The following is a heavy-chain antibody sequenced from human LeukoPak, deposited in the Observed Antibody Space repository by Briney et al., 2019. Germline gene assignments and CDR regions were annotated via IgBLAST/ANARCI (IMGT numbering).Heavy chain of an antibody. CDR2: VYCGGRT. D-gene: IGHD2-2*01. J-gene: IGHJ6*02. CDR1: GFTVSSNY. V-gene: IGHV3-66*01. CDR3: ARGGPAPKTTSWLTYFYFGMDV. Sequence: GGSLRLSCAASGFTVSSNYMAWARQQPRKGLEWVSFVYCGGRTYYAHSVKGRFTISRDNSKNTLYLQMNSVRAEDTAVYYCARGGPAPKTTSWLTYFYFGMDVWGQGTTVTVSS.